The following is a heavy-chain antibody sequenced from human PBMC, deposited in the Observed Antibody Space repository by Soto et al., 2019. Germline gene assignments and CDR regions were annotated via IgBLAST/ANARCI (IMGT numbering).Heavy chain of an antibody. Sequence: GGSLRLSCAASGFTFSSYGMHWVRQAPGKGLEWVAVIWYDGSNKYYADSVKGRFTISRDNSKNTLYLQMTSLRADDTAVYYCARGHGVATKMGWSDPWGQGTTVTVSA. D-gene: IGHD5-12*01. J-gene: IGHJ5*02. V-gene: IGHV3-33*01. CDR2: IWYDGSNK. CDR3: ARGHGVATKMGWSDP. CDR1: GFTFSSYG.